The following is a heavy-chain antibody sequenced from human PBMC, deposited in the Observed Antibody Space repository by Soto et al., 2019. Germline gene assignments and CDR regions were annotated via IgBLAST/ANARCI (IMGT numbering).Heavy chain of an antibody. Sequence: EVQLLESGGGLVQPGGSLRLSCAASGFTFSSYAMSWVRQAPGKGLEWVSAISSSGGSTYYADSVKGRFTISRDNSKNTLYLQMNSLRAEDTAVYYCAKAKDGSSWYPVYFQHWGQGTLVTVSS. D-gene: IGHD6-13*01. J-gene: IGHJ1*01. CDR1: GFTFSSYA. CDR3: AKAKDGSSWYPVYFQH. CDR2: ISSSGGST. V-gene: IGHV3-23*01.